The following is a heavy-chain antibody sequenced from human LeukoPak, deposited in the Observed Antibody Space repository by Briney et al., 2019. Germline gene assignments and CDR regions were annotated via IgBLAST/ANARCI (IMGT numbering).Heavy chain of an antibody. CDR3: ARVGSEYSSWYLARAYYFDY. CDR2: ISAYNGNT. D-gene: IGHD6-13*01. J-gene: IGHJ4*02. Sequence: ASVKVSCKASGYTFTSYGISWVRQAPGQGLEWMGWISAYNGNTNYAQKLQGRVTMTTDTSTSTAYMELRSLRSDDTAVYYCARVGSEYSSWYLARAYYFDYWGQGTLVTVSS. CDR1: GYTFTSYG. V-gene: IGHV1-18*01.